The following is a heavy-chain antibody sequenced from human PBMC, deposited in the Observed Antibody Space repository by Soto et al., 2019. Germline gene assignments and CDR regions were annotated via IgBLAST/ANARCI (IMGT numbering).Heavy chain of an antibody. V-gene: IGHV4-59*01. CDR2: IYYSGNT. J-gene: IGHJ5*02. CDR3: AIDLRGGWFDP. D-gene: IGHD3-10*01. CDR1: GGSISSYY. Sequence: TSETLSLTCTVSGGSISSYYWSWIRQPPGKGLEWIGHIYYSGNTNYNPSLKSRVTISVDTSKHQFSLKLTSVTAADTAVYYCAIDLRGGWFDPWGQGALVTVSS.